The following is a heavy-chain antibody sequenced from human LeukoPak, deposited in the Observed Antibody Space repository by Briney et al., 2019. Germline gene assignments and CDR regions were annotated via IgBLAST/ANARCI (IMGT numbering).Heavy chain of an antibody. D-gene: IGHD1-26*01. CDR2: INPGAGST. CDR1: GYTFTSYF. CDR3: AREVGATDH. V-gene: IGHV1-46*01. Sequence: ASVKVSCKASGYTFTSYFIHWVRQAPGQGLEWMGIINPGAGSTSYAQKFQGRVTMTRDTSTSTVYMELSSLRSEDSAVYYCAREVGATDHWGQGTLVTVSS. J-gene: IGHJ4*02.